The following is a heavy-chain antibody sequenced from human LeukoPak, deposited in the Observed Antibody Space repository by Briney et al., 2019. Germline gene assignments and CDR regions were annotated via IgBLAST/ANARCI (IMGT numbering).Heavy chain of an antibody. J-gene: IGHJ3*02. CDR2: IYPGDSNT. V-gene: IGHV5-51*01. D-gene: IGHD3-22*01. CDR3: ARRAGNSGYFSDAFDI. CDR1: GYSFTNYW. Sequence: GESLKISCKGSGYSFTNYWIGWVRQMPGKGLEWMGIIYPGDSNTRYRPSFQGQVTISADKSISTAYLQWSSLKASDTAMYYCARRAGNSGYFSDAFDIWAQGTMVTVSS.